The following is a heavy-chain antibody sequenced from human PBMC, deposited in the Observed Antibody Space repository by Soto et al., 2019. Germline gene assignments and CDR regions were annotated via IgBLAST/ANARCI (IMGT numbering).Heavy chain of an antibody. Sequence: PSETLSLTCAVYGGSFSGYYWSWIRQPPGKGLEWIGEINHSGSTNYNPSLKSRVTISVDTSKNQFSLKLSSVTAADTAVYYCAAKGITGTNWFDPWGQGTLVTVSS. J-gene: IGHJ5*02. CDR3: AAKGITGTNWFDP. CDR2: INHSGST. CDR1: GGSFSGYY. V-gene: IGHV4-34*01. D-gene: IGHD1-7*01.